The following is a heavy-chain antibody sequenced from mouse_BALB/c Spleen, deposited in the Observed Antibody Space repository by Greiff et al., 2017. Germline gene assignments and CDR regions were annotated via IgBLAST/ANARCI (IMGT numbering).Heavy chain of an antibody. J-gene: IGHJ4*01. V-gene: IGHV1-9*01. CDR1: GYTFSSYW. CDR3: ARRGRAARAPYYAMDY. D-gene: IGHD3-1*01. CDR2: ILPGSGST. Sequence: QVQLQQSGAELMKPGASVKISCKATGYTFSSYWIEWVKQRPGHGLEWIGEILPGSGSTNYNEKFKGKATFTADTSSNTAYMQLSSLTSEDSAVYYCARRGRAARAPYYAMDYWGQGTSVTVSS.